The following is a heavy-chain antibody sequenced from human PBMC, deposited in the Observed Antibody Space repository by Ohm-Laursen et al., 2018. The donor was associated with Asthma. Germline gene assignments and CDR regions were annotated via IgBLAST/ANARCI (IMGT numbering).Heavy chain of an antibody. Sequence: SVKVSCKSSGGTFTNYVIGWVRQAPGQGLEGMGGINSVFATTDYGQKFRGRVTITADESTATVYMELSSLRSDDTALYYCGRKRGSCISSTCYSLDFWGQGTLITVSS. CDR3: GRKRGSCISSTCYSLDF. J-gene: IGHJ4*02. CDR1: GGTFTNYV. CDR2: INSVFATT. D-gene: IGHD2-15*01. V-gene: IGHV1-69*13.